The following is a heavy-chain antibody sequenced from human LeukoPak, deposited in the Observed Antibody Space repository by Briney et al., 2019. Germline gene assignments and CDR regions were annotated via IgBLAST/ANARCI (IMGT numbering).Heavy chain of an antibody. V-gene: IGHV3-48*01. D-gene: IGHD6-19*01. Sequence: GGSLRLSCAASGFTFSNYGMNWVRQAPGKGLEWVSYISGSSSTIYYTDSVKGRFTISRDKAKNSLYLQMNSLRAEDTAVYYCAKGYSSGWFPFDYWGQGTLVTVSS. CDR1: GFTFSNYG. CDR3: AKGYSSGWFPFDY. CDR2: ISGSSSTI. J-gene: IGHJ4*02.